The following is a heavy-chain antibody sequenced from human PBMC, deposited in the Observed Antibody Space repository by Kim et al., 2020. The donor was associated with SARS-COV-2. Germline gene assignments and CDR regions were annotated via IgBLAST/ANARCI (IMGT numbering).Heavy chain of an antibody. D-gene: IGHD3-10*01. CDR3: ARLVSENSAVEY. Sequence: SETLSLTCTVSGYSISRSSNYWGWIRQPPGMELEWIGSINYSGNTYYNPSLKSRVTISVDTSKNQFSLRMRSVTAAETAVYYCARLVSENSAVEYWGQGTLVTVSS. CDR1: GYSISRSSNY. J-gene: IGHJ4*02. CDR2: INYSGNT. V-gene: IGHV4-39*01.